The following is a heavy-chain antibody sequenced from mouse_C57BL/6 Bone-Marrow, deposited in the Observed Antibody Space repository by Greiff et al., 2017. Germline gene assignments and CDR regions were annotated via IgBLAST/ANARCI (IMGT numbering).Heavy chain of an antibody. Sequence: DVMLVESGGGLVKPGGSLKLSCAASGFTFSDYGMHWVRQAPEKGLEWVAYISSGSSTIYYADTVKGRFTISRDNAKNTLFLQMTSLRSEDTAMYYCARLRGFYYAMDYWGQGTSVTVSS. CDR3: ARLRGFYYAMDY. J-gene: IGHJ4*01. D-gene: IGHD1-1*01. V-gene: IGHV5-17*01. CDR1: GFTFSDYG. CDR2: ISSGSSTI.